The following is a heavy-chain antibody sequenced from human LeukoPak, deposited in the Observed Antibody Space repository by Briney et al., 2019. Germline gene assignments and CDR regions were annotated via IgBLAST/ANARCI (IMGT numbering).Heavy chain of an antibody. CDR1: GFTFSSYA. CDR2: ISGSGDST. CDR3: ARDPYSSSSGSGDY. V-gene: IGHV3-23*01. Sequence: GGSLRLSCAASGFTFSSYAMSWVRQAPGKGPEWVSAISGSGDSTYYADSVKGRFTISRDNARNTLFLQMNSLRAEDTAVYYCARDPYSSSSGSGDYWGQGTLVTVSS. D-gene: IGHD6-13*01. J-gene: IGHJ4*02.